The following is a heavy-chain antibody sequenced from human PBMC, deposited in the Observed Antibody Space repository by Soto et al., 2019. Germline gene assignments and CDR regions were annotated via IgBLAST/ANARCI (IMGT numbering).Heavy chain of an antibody. J-gene: IGHJ5*02. Sequence: SETLSLTCTVSGGSISSISHSWGWIRQSPGQGLEWIGNIFYNGITYYNPSLKSRVTISADTSKNHFSLKLRSVTAADTAVYYCARVGSSFGLVYWFDPWGQGTLVTVSS. CDR2: IFYNGIT. CDR1: GGSISSISHS. D-gene: IGHD6-13*01. CDR3: ARVGSSFGLVYWFDP. V-gene: IGHV4-39*02.